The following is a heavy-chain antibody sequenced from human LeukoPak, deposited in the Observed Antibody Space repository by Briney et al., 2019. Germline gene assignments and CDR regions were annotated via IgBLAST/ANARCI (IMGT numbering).Heavy chain of an antibody. CDR1: GYIFTSYG. V-gene: IGHV1-18*01. CDR3: ARGRYDSSPPDS. CDR2: ISAYNGNT. D-gene: IGHD3-22*01. Sequence: EASMTVSYKASGYIFTSYGISWVRQAPGQGLEWMGWISAYNGNTNYAQKLQGRVTMTTDTSTSTAYMELRSLRSDDTAVYYCARGRYDSSPPDSWGQGTLVTVSS. J-gene: IGHJ4*02.